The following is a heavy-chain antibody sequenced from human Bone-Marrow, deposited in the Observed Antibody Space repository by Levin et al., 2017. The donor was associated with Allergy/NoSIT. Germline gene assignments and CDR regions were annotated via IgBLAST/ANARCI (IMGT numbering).Heavy chain of an antibody. Sequence: PGGSLRLSCKGSGYSFTSYWIGWVRQMTGKGLEWMGIIYPGDSDTRYSPSFQGQVTISADKSISTAYLQWSSLKASDTAMYYCARAPLRCSSTSCVSEFDYWGQGTLVTVSS. CDR3: ARAPLRCSSTSCVSEFDY. D-gene: IGHD2-2*01. CDR1: GYSFTSYW. V-gene: IGHV5-51*01. J-gene: IGHJ4*02. CDR2: IYPGDSDT.